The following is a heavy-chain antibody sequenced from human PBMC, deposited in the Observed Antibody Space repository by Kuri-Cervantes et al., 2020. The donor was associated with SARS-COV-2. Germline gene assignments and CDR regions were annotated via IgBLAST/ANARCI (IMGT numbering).Heavy chain of an antibody. V-gene: IGHV3-33*01. CDR1: GFTLSSYD. D-gene: IGHD3-10*01. Sequence: GESLQIPCAASGFTLSSYDMHWVGQAPGKGLEWLAVLWYEGSHKYYADSVKGRFTISRDNSKNTLYLQMNSLRAEETAVYYCARDWASGDYYGSGRDPTNRFDPWGQGTLVTVSS. J-gene: IGHJ5*02. CDR2: LWYEGSHK. CDR3: ARDWASGDYYGSGRDPTNRFDP.